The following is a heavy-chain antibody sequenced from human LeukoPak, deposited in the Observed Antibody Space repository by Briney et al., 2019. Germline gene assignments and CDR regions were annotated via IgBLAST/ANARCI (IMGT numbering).Heavy chain of an antibody. CDR2: IYSDGNT. J-gene: IGHJ1*01. Sequence: PGWSLRLSCAASGFTVSNNRLSWVRQAPGMGLEWVSTIYSDGNTYYPDSVKGRFTISRDGSKNTLYLQLNSLRTEDTAIYYCVREREGSNSEHWGQGTLVTVSS. D-gene: IGHD1-26*01. V-gene: IGHV3-53*01. CDR1: GFTVSNNR. CDR3: VREREGSNSEH.